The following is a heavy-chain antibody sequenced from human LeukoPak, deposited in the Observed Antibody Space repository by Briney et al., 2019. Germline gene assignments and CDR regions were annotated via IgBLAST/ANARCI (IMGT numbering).Heavy chain of an antibody. CDR1: GFTFSSYA. V-gene: IGHV3-30*04. CDR3: ARVARPWGISVAGTFDS. D-gene: IGHD6-19*01. Sequence: GGSLRLSYAASGFTFSSYAMHWVRQAPGKGLEWVAIISYDGSNKYYADSVKGRFTISRDNPQNSLYLQMNSLRAEDTAVYYCARVARPWGISVAGTFDSWGQGTLVTVSS. J-gene: IGHJ4*02. CDR2: ISYDGSNK.